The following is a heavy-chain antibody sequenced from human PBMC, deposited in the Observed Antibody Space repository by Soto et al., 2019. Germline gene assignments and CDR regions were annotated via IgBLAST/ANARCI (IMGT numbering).Heavy chain of an antibody. V-gene: IGHV1-69*12. Sequence: QVQLVQSGAEVKKPGSSVKVSCKASGGTFSSYAISWVRQAPGQGLEWMGGIIPIFGTANYAQKFQGRVTSTADESTSTADMGLSSLRSEDTAVYYCARGERSIAAPESPIYYYYYGMDVWGQGTTVTVSS. CDR1: GGTFSSYA. CDR3: ARGERSIAAPESPIYYYYYGMDV. CDR2: IIPIFGTA. J-gene: IGHJ6*02. D-gene: IGHD6-6*01.